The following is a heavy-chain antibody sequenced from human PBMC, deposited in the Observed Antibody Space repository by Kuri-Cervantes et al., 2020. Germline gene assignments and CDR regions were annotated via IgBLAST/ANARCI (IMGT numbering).Heavy chain of an antibody. CDR2: ISGSGGST. Sequence: GGSLRLSCAASGFTFSSYAMSWVRQAPGKGLEWVSAISGSGGSTYYADSVKGRFTISRDNSKNTLYLQMNSLRAEDTAVYYCAKDPTSTVTTEYYFDYWGQGTLVTVSS. D-gene: IGHD4-17*01. CDR3: AKDPTSTVTTEYYFDY. V-gene: IGHV3-23*01. J-gene: IGHJ4*02. CDR1: GFTFSSYA.